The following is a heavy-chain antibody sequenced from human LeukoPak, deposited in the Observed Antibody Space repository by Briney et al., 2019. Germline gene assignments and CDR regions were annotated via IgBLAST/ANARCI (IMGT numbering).Heavy chain of an antibody. V-gene: IGHV3-74*01. J-gene: IGHJ4*02. D-gene: IGHD3-22*01. CDR2: LNSDGSST. Sequence: GGSLRLSCAASGFTFDDYAMHWVRQAPGKGLVWVSRLNSDGSSTTYADSVKGRFTISRDNAKNTLYLQMNGLRVEDTAVYFCARGMDYYDNRGYTTDSWGQGTLVTVAS. CDR3: ARGMDYYDNRGYTTDS. CDR1: GFTFDDYA.